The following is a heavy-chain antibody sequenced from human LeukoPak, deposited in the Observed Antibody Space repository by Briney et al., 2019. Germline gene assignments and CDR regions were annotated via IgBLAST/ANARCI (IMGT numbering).Heavy chain of an antibody. Sequence: SETLSLTCTVSGGSISSYYWSWIRQPPGKGLEWIGYIYYSGSTNYNPSLKSRVTISVDTSKNQFSLKLSSVTAADTALYFRTRGPLYYMDVWGKGTTVTVSS. CDR1: GGSISSYY. CDR3: TRGPLYYMDV. V-gene: IGHV4-59*01. J-gene: IGHJ6*03. CDR2: IYYSGST.